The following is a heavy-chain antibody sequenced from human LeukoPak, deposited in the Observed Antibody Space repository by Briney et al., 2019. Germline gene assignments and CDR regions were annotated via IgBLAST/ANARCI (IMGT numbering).Heavy chain of an antibody. J-gene: IGHJ4*02. CDR3: AKREWYSSNCYYFDY. V-gene: IGHV3-23*01. CDR1: GFTFSSSA. D-gene: IGHD6-13*01. Sequence: GGSLRLSCAASGFTFSSSAMSWVRQAPGKGLEWVSTITGSSGSTYYADSVRGRFTISRDNSKNTLYLQMNSLRAEDTAVYYCAKREWYSSNCYYFDYWGQGTLVTVSS. CDR2: ITGSSGST.